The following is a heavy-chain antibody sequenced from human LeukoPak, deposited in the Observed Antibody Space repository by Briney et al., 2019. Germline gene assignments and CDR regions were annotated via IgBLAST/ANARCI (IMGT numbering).Heavy chain of an antibody. V-gene: IGHV3-23*01. CDR3: AKDLGGSPYYYYGWHV. CDR2: IFGSGGST. CDR1: GFTFSSYA. J-gene: IGHJ6*02. Sequence: GGSLRLSCAASGFTFSSYAMYWVRQAPGKGLEWVSGIFGSGGSTHYADSVKGRFTISRDNSKNTLYLQMNSLSAEDTAVYYRAKDLGGSPYYYYGWHVWAQDTTVTVPS.